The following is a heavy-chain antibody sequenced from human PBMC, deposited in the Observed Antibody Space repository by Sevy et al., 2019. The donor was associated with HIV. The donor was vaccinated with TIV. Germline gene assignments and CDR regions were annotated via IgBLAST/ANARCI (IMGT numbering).Heavy chain of an antibody. Sequence: ASVKVSCKVSGYTLTELSMHWVRQAPGKGLEWMGGFDPEDGETIYAEKFQGRVTMTEDTSTDTAYMELSSLRSEDTAVYYCATDRGSGNLHGVGYWGQGTLVTVSS. D-gene: IGHD1-26*01. CDR1: GYTLTELS. CDR2: FDPEDGET. V-gene: IGHV1-24*01. J-gene: IGHJ4*02. CDR3: ATDRGSGNLHGVGY.